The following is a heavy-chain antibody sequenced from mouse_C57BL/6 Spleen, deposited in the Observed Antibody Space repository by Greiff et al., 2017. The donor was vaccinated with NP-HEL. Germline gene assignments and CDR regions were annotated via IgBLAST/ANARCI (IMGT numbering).Heavy chain of an antibody. Sequence: EVQLQQSGPELVKPGASVKISCKASGYTFTDYYMNWVKQSHGKSLEWIGDINPNNGGTSYNQKFKGKATLTVDKSSSTAYMELRSLTSEDSAVYYCARRVFNYLFAYWGQGTLVTVSA. V-gene: IGHV1-26*01. CDR1: GYTFTDYY. CDR2: INPNNGGT. CDR3: ARRVFNYLFAY. D-gene: IGHD2-1*01. J-gene: IGHJ3*01.